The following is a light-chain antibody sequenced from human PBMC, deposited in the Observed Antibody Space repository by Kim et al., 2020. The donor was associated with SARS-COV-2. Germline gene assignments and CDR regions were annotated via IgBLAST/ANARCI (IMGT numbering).Light chain of an antibody. CDR3: LLYYGGARV. V-gene: IGLV7-43*01. J-gene: IGLJ3*02. CDR1: TGAVTSSDY. CDR2: RTS. Sequence: PGGTVTPTCASSTGAVTSSDYTNWFHQEPHEVPRTLFYRTSNKPSWTPARFSGSLLGSKAALTLSGMQPEDEADYYCLLYYGGARVFGGGTQLTVL.